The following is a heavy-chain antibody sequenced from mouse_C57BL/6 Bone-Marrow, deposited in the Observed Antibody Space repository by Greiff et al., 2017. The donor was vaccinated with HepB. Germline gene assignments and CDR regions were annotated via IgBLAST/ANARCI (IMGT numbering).Heavy chain of an antibody. CDR3: ARSLIYYDYEGFAY. J-gene: IGHJ3*01. CDR2: IHPNSGST. D-gene: IGHD2-4*01. Sequence: QVQLQQSGAELVKPGASVKLSCKASGYTFTSYWMHWVKQRPGQGLEWIGMIHPNSGSTNYNEKFKSKATLTVDKSSSTAYMQLSSLTSEDSAVYYCARSLIYYDYEGFAYWGQGTLVTVSA. CDR1: GYTFTSYW. V-gene: IGHV1-64*01.